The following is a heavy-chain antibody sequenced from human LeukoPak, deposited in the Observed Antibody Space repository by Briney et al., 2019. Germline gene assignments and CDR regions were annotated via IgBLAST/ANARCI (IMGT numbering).Heavy chain of an antibody. CDR3: ARDHA. CDR1: GFTYSNYW. Sequence: GGSLRLSCAASGFTYSNYWMSWVRQAPGKGLEWVANIKQDGSVKYYVDSVKGRFTISRDNAKNSLYPQMNSLRAEDTAVYYCARDHAWGQGTLVSVSS. J-gene: IGHJ5*02. V-gene: IGHV3-7*01. CDR2: IKQDGSVK.